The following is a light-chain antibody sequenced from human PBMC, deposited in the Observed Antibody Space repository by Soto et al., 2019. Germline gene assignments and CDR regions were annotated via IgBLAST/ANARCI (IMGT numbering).Light chain of an antibody. CDR3: QQYGSSPIT. CDR2: DTS. CDR1: QSVSSSY. V-gene: IGKV3D-20*01. J-gene: IGKJ5*01. Sequence: IVLTQSPATLSSSTGERATLSCGASQSVSSSYVAWYQHKPGLAPRLLIHDTSSRAIGIPDRFSGSKSGTNFTLTIRRMEPEDVGMYYCQQYGSSPITFGQGTRLEIK.